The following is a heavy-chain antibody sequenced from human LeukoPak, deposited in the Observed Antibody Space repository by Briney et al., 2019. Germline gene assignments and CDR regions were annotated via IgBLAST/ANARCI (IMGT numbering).Heavy chain of an antibody. J-gene: IGHJ4*02. V-gene: IGHV3-23*01. D-gene: IGHD1-7*01. CDR1: GFTFNNYA. CDR2: ISGDGVSP. CDR3: AKDKTGTWDY. Sequence: GGSLRLSCAASGFTFNNYALTWVRQTPGKGLECVSAISGDGVSPYYADSVRGRFTISRDNSKNTLYLQMNSLRIEDTAVYHCAKDKTGTWDYWGQGTLVTVSS.